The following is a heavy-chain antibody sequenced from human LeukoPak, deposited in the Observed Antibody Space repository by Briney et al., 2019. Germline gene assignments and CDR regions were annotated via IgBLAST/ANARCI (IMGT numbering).Heavy chain of an antibody. V-gene: IGHV3-53*01. Sequence: GGSLRLSCEASGFTFRNYLMHWVRQAPGKGLEWVSVIYSDGSTKYADSVKARFTISRDNSKNTVYLQMNSLRVEDTAVYYCARATLDNWGQGTLVTVSS. CDR1: GFTFRNYL. J-gene: IGHJ4*02. CDR2: IYSDGST. CDR3: ARATLDN.